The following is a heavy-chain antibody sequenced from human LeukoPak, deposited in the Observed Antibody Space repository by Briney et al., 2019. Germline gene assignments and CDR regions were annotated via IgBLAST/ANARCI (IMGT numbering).Heavy chain of an antibody. CDR1: GFSFSSYG. CDR2: KLYDGSNK. V-gene: IGHV3-30*03. CDR3: ARAGYYDSSGYLPEYFQH. J-gene: IGHJ1*01. D-gene: IGHD3-22*01. Sequence: GGSLRLSCAASGFSFSSYGMHWVRQAPGKGLEWVAVKLYDGSNKHYADSVKGRFTISRDNSKNTLYLQMNSLRAEDTAVYYCARAGYYDSSGYLPEYFQHWGQGTLVTVSS.